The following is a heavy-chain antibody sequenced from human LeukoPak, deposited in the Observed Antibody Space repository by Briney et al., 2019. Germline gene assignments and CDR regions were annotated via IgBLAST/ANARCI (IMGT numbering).Heavy chain of an antibody. V-gene: IGHV4-61*02. CDR2: IYTSGST. J-gene: IGHJ4*02. CDR1: GGSISSGSYY. Sequence: SETLSLTCTVSGGSISSGSYYWSWIRQPAGKGLEYIGRIYTSGSTNYNPSLKSRVTISVDTSKNQFSLKLSSVTAADTAVYYCARDGGSSGWYIIDYWGQGTLVTVSS. D-gene: IGHD6-19*01. CDR3: ARDGGSSGWYIIDY.